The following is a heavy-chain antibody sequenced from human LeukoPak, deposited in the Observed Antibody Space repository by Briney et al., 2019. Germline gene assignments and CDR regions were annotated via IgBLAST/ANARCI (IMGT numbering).Heavy chain of an antibody. J-gene: IGHJ4*02. CDR3: AGTFYGSGGDY. CDR1: GFTFSSYE. V-gene: IGHV3-48*03. Sequence: PGGSLRLSCAASGFTFSSYEMNWVRQAPGKGLEWVSYISSSGSTIYYADSVKGRFTISRDNAKNSLYLQMNSLRAEDTAVYYCAGTFYGSGGDYWGQGTLVTVSS. CDR2: ISSSGSTI. D-gene: IGHD3-10*01.